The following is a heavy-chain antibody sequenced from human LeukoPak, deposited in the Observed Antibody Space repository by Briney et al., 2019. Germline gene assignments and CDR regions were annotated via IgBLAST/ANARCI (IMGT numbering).Heavy chain of an antibody. V-gene: IGHV1-24*01. CDR1: GSSLTELS. CDR2: FDVIDSET. J-gene: IGHJ4*02. D-gene: IGHD5-18*01. Sequence: ASVKVSCTVSGSSLTELSLYWVRQAPGKGLEWMGGFDVIDSETFYAQKFQGRVTMTEDSSTDTAHMELRSLTYDDTALYYCAAGRPYSLLDYWGQGTLVTVSS. CDR3: AAGRPYSLLDY.